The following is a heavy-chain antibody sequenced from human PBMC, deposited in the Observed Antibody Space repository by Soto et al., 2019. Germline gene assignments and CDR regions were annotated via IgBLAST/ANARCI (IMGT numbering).Heavy chain of an antibody. J-gene: IGHJ3*02. CDR2: IYYSGST. CDR3: ARVDWVEGGNPDAFDI. CDR1: GGSISSYY. V-gene: IGHV4-59*01. D-gene: IGHD3-16*01. Sequence: SETLSLTCTVSGGSISSYYWSWIRQPPGKGLEWIGYIYYSGSTNYNPSLKSRVTISVDTSKNQFSLKLSSVTAADTAVYYCARVDWVEGGNPDAFDIWGQGTMVTVSS.